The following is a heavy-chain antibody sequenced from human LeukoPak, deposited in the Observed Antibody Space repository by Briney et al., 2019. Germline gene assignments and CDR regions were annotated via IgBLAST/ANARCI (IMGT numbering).Heavy chain of an antibody. CDR2: INWNGGST. CDR1: GFTFDDYG. Sequence: GGSLRLSCAASGFTFDDYGMSWVRQAPGKGLEWVSGINWNGGSTGYADSVKGRFTISRDNAKNSLYLQMNSLRAEDTALYYCARGGGDVDTAIPPYFDYWGQGTLVTVSS. J-gene: IGHJ4*02. V-gene: IGHV3-20*04. CDR3: ARGGGDVDTAIPPYFDY. D-gene: IGHD5-18*01.